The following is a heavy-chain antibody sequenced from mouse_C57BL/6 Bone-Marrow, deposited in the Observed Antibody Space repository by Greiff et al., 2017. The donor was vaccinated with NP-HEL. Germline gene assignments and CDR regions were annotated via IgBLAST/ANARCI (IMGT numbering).Heavy chain of an antibody. D-gene: IGHD1-1*01. Sequence: QVQLKQSGPGLVAPSQSLSITCTVSGFSLTSYGVHWVRQPPGKGLEWLVVIWSDGSTTYNSALKSRLSISKDNSKSQVFLKMNSLQTDDTAMYYCARHEGYGSRYYAMDYWGQGTSVTVSS. CDR3: ARHEGYGSRYYAMDY. J-gene: IGHJ4*01. V-gene: IGHV2-6-1*01. CDR1: GFSLTSYG. CDR2: IWSDGST.